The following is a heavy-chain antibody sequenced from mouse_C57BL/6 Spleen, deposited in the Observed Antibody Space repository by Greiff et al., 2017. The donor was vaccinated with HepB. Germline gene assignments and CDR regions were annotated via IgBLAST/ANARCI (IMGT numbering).Heavy chain of an antibody. V-gene: IGHV1-42*01. CDR2: INPSTGGT. J-gene: IGHJ4*01. CDR3: ANSLRYYGSSWGAMDY. Sequence: EVQLQESGPELVKPGASVKISCKASGYSFTGYYMNWVKQSPEKSLEWIGEINPSTGGTTYNQKFKAKATLTVDKSSSTAYMQLKSLTSEDSAVYYCANSLRYYGSSWGAMDYWGQGTSVTVSS. CDR1: GYSFTGYY. D-gene: IGHD1-1*01.